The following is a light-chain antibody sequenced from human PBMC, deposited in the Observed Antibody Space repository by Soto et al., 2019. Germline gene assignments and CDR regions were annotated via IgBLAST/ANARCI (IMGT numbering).Light chain of an antibody. CDR3: QQYNNWLWT. CDR1: QSVSSY. CDR2: GAS. J-gene: IGKJ1*01. Sequence: IVFAQVPATPAFFSGGKAPLSWRASQSVSSYLAWYQQKPGQAPRLLIYGASTRATGIPARFSGSGSGTEFTLTISSLQSEDFAVYYCQQYNNWLWTFGQGTKVDIK. V-gene: IGKV3-15*01.